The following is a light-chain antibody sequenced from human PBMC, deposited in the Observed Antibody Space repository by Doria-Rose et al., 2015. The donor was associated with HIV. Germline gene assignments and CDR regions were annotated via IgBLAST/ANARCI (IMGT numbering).Light chain of an antibody. J-gene: IGKJ1*01. CDR1: QSFSSTY. V-gene: IGKV3-20*01. CDR2: DGS. CDR3: HQYGTSWT. Sequence: TQSPGTLSLSPGERATLSCRASQSFSSTYLAWYQQKPGQAHSLLIYDGSTRATGIPDGFSASGSGTDFTLTSNRLEPEDFALYYCHQYGTSWTFGQGTKVEI.